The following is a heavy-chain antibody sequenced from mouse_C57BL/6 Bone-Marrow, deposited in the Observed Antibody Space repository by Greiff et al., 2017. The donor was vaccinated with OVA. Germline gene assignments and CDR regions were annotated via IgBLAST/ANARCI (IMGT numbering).Heavy chain of an antibody. Sequence: VQLQQSGPELVKPGASVKMSCKASGYTFTDYNMHWVKQSHGKSLEWIGYINPNNGGTSYNQKFKSKATLTVNKSSSTAYMELRSLTSEDSAVYYCARDYYDYDERVWFAYWGQGTLVTVSA. D-gene: IGHD2-4*01. V-gene: IGHV1-22*01. CDR3: ARDYYDYDERVWFAY. CDR1: GYTFTDYN. J-gene: IGHJ3*01. CDR2: INPNNGGT.